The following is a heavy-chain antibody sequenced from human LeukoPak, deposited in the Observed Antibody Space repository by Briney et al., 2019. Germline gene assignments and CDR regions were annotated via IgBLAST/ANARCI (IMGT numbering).Heavy chain of an antibody. CDR3: ARGPKPKSITMIRGVNFQGTKNWFDP. CDR1: GYTFTGYY. CDR2: INPYSGDT. D-gene: IGHD3-10*01. Sequence: GASVKVSCKASGYTFTGYYVHWVRQAPGQGLEWMGWINPYSGDTNYAQKFQGRVTMTRDTSISTAYMELSRLRSDDTAVYYCARGPKPKSITMIRGVNFQGTKNWFDPWGQGTLVTVSS. V-gene: IGHV1-2*02. J-gene: IGHJ5*02.